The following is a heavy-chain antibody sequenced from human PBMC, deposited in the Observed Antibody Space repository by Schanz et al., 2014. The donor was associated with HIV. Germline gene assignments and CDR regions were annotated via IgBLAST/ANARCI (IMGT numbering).Heavy chain of an antibody. D-gene: IGHD2-2*01. CDR1: GFTFSSYV. CDR3: ARDVAGCSGTSCYSDAFDI. J-gene: IGHJ3*02. CDR2: IWYDGSSK. V-gene: IGHV3-33*01. Sequence: QVQVVESGGGVVQPGRSLRLSCAASGFTFSSYVMHWVRQAPGKGLEWVTVIWYDGSSKYYADSVKGRFTISRDNSKNTLFLQMNSLRAEDTAVYFCARDVAGCSGTSCYSDAFDIWGQGTLVTVSS.